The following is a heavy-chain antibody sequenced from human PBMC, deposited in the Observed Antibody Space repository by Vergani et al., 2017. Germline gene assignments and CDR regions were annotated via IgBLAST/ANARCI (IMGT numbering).Heavy chain of an antibody. J-gene: IGHJ4*01. CDR1: GFTFSNSA. Sequence: EVHLLESGGGLVQSGGSLRLSCAASGFTFSNSAVSWVRQAPGRGLAWVSSISCTGLSTYYADPVKGPFSISRDNSKNTVFLQMHSLRADDTAIYYCVKEKIDLGSYFFDSWGHGILVTVSS. V-gene: IGHV3-23*01. CDR2: ISCTGLST. CDR3: VKEKIDLGSYFFDS. D-gene: IGHD2/OR15-2a*01.